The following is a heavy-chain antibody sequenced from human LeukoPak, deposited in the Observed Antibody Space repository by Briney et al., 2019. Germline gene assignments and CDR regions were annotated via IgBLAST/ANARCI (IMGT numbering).Heavy chain of an antibody. D-gene: IGHD3-10*01. J-gene: IGHJ3*02. Sequence: GGSLRLSCAASEFTFSSYEMNWVRQAPGKGLEWVSYISSSGSTIYYADSVKGRFTISRDNAKNSLYLQMNSLRAEDTAVYYCASSGATGAFDIWGQGTMVTVSS. V-gene: IGHV3-48*03. CDR1: EFTFSSYE. CDR3: ASSGATGAFDI. CDR2: ISSSGSTI.